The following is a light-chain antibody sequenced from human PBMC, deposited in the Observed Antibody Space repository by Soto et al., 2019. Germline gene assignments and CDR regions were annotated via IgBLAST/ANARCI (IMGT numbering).Light chain of an antibody. CDR1: QSLLHITGETF. CDR2: EVS. J-gene: IGKJ5*01. CDR3: MQSTQLPPT. V-gene: IGKV2D-29*02. Sequence: VMTQSPLSLSVTPGQPASISCQSSQSLLHITGETFLFWYLQKPGQSPQLLIYEVSTRVSGVPDRFSGSGSGTDFTLEISRVETDDVGIYYCMQSTQLPPTVGQGTRLEIK.